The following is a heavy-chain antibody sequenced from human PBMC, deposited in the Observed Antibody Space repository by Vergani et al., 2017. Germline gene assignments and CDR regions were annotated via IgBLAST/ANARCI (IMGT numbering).Heavy chain of an antibody. CDR1: GFSFGSYG. D-gene: IGHD2-2*01. V-gene: IGHV3-30*02. Sequence: QVQLVESGGGVVQPGGSLRLSCAASGFSFGSYGMHWVRVRQAPGKGLEWLAYLRYDGTTKQYADSVKGRFTISRDNSKNMLYLQMDSLRPEDTAVYYCAREYSSTSGRAFDFWGQGTTVTVSS. CDR3: AREYSSTSGRAFDF. J-gene: IGHJ3*01. CDR2: LRYDGTTK.